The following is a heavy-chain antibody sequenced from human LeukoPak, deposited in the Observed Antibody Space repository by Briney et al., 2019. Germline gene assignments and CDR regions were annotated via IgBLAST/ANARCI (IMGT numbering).Heavy chain of an antibody. V-gene: IGHV3-33*06. CDR2: IWYDGSKK. D-gene: IGHD6-13*01. Sequence: PGXSLRLSCAASGFTFSSYDMHWVRQAPGKGMEWVAVIWYDGSKKYYADSVKGRFTISRDNSKNTLYLQMNSLRAEDTAVYYCAKSRYSSSWYYFDYWGQGTLVTVSS. CDR1: GFTFSSYD. J-gene: IGHJ4*02. CDR3: AKSRYSSSWYYFDY.